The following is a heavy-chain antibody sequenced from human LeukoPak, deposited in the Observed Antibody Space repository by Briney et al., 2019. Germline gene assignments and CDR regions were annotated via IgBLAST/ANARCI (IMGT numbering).Heavy chain of an antibody. CDR2: ISAYNGNT. J-gene: IGHJ5*02. D-gene: IGHD3-10*01. CDR1: GYTFTSYG. V-gene: IGHV1-18*01. CDR3: ARDRDGYYYGSGSPNWFDP. Sequence: ASVKVSCKASGYTFTSYGISWVRQAPGQGLEWMGWISAYNGNTNYAQKLQGSVTMTTDTSTSTAYMELRSLRSDDTAVYYCARDRDGYYYGSGSPNWFDPWGQGTLVTVSS.